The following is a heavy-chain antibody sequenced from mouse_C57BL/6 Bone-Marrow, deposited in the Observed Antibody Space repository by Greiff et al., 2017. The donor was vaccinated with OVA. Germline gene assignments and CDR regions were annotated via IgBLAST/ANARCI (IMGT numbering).Heavy chain of an antibody. Sequence: VQLQQSGAELVKPGASVKISCKASGYAFSSYWMNWVKQRPGKGLEWIGQIYPGDGDTNYNGKFKGKATLTADKSSSTAYMQLSSLTSEDSAVYFGARSAYYSNYGYFDYWGQGTTLTVSS. CDR1: GYAFSSYW. CDR3: ARSAYYSNYGYFDY. CDR2: IYPGDGDT. D-gene: IGHD2-5*01. V-gene: IGHV1-80*01. J-gene: IGHJ2*01.